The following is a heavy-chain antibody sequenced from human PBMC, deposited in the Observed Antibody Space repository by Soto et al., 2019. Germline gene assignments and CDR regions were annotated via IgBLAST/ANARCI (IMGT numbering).Heavy chain of an antibody. CDR3: ARGGRIVDTGIGYYYYHAMDV. Sequence: QVQLVQSGAEVKKPGASVKASCKASGYTFTSYYIHWVRQAPGQGFEWMGIFNPTGDTASYAQKLQGRVTMTRDTSTGTAYMELGSLRSEDTAVYYCARGGRIVDTGIGYYYYHAMDVWGQGTTVTVS. CDR2: FNPTGDTA. D-gene: IGHD5-18*01. J-gene: IGHJ6*02. V-gene: IGHV1-46*01. CDR1: GYTFTSYY.